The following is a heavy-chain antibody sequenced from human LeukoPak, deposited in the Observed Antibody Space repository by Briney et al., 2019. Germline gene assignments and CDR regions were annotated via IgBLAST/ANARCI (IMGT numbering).Heavy chain of an antibody. Sequence: GGSLRLSCAASGFTFSSYAMSWVRQAPGKGLEWVSAISGSGGSTYYADSVKGRFTISRDNSKNTLYPQMNSLRAEDTAVYYCARDKGKDYYDSSGYYYWGQGTLVTVSS. CDR1: GFTFSSYA. D-gene: IGHD3-22*01. J-gene: IGHJ4*02. CDR2: ISGSGGST. CDR3: ARDKGKDYYDSSGYYY. V-gene: IGHV3-23*01.